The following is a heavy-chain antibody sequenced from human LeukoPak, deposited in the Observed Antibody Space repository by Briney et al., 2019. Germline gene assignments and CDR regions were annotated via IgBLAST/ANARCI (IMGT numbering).Heavy chain of an antibody. Sequence: GESLKISCKGSGYTFSNYWITWVRHMSGKGLEYMGIIYPGDSETKYSPSLQGQVTISVDKSISTTYLQWNSLKASDTAIYYCASLAGSTMPNSFDVWGQGTMVTVSS. D-gene: IGHD2-2*01. J-gene: IGHJ3*01. CDR1: GYTFSNYW. CDR3: ASLAGSTMPNSFDV. V-gene: IGHV5-51*01. CDR2: IYPGDSET.